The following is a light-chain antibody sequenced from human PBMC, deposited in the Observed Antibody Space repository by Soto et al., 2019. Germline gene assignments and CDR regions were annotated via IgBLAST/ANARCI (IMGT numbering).Light chain of an antibody. Sequence: QSVLTQPPSASGSPGQSVAISCSGTSSDAGGYNYVSWYQQHPGKAPKLMIYDVNKRPSGVPDRFSGSKSGNTASLTVSGLQAEDEADYYCISYAGSNKPAFGGGTKVTVL. J-gene: IGLJ2*01. V-gene: IGLV2-8*01. CDR2: DVN. CDR1: SSDAGGYNY. CDR3: ISYAGSNKPA.